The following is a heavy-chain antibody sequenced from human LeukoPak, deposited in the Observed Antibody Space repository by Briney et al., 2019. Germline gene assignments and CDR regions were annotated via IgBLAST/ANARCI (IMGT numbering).Heavy chain of an antibody. D-gene: IGHD3-16*02. CDR3: ARGDYDYAWGNYRLLSYYYGMDV. Sequence: KPSETLSLTCGVFGGSFSGYYWSWFRQTPGKGLEWIGEISQSGGTNHNPALKSRVTISADTSKNQFSLNLSSVTAADTAIYYCARGDYDYAWGNYRLLSYYYGMDVWGQGTTVTVSS. J-gene: IGHJ6*02. CDR1: GGSFSGYY. V-gene: IGHV4-34*01. CDR2: ISQSGGT.